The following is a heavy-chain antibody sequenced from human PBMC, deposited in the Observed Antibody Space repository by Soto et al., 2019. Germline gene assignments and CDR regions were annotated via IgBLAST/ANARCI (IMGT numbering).Heavy chain of an antibody. V-gene: IGHV1-69*01. J-gene: IGHJ5*02. CDR2: IIPWFGTA. Sequence: QVQLVHSGAEVKKLGSSGMVPCKLSGGTFNNYVMTGARQAPGQGLEWMGGIIPWFGTANYAQRFQGRLAITADESTNTAYMELNTLKSEDTAVYYCATSSRRHCRGDTCYENWFDPWGQGTLVTVSS. CDR3: ATSSRRHCRGDTCYENWFDP. D-gene: IGHD2-21*02. CDR1: GGTFNNYV.